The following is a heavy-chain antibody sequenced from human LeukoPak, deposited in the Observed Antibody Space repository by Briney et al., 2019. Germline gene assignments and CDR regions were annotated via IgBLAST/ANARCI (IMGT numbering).Heavy chain of an antibody. CDR1: GGSISSGSYY. CDR2: IYTSGST. V-gene: IGHV4-61*02. CDR3: ARLAAAGTHY. J-gene: IGHJ4*02. D-gene: IGHD6-13*01. Sequence: PSQTLSLTCTVSGGSISSGSYYWSWIRQPAGKGLEWIGRIYTSGSTNYNPSLKSRVTISVGTSKNQFSLKLSSVTAADTAVYYCARLAAAGTHYWGQGTLVTVSS.